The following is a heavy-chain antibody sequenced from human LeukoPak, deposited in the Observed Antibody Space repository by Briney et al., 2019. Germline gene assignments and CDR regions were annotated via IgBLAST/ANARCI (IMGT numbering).Heavy chain of an antibody. Sequence: ASVKVSRKASGYTFSSYDINWVRQATGQGLEWMGWMNPNTGNTDTARKFQGRVTMTRSTSITTAYMELSSLRSDDTAVYYCVRRMSGYCSSTICRNYAFDMWGQGTMVTVSS. J-gene: IGHJ3*02. V-gene: IGHV1-8*01. CDR2: MNPNTGNT. CDR1: GYTFSSYD. CDR3: VRRMSGYCSSTICRNYAFDM. D-gene: IGHD2-2*01.